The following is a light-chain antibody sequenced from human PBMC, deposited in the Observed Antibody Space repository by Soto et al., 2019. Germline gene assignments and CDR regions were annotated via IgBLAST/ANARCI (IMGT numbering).Light chain of an antibody. CDR3: SSYAGSNNLGV. Sequence: QSVLTQPPSASGSPGQSVTISCTGTSSDVGDYSYVSWYQQHPGKAPKLMIYEVTKRPSGVPDRFSGSKSGNTASLTVSGPQPEDEADYYCSSYAGSNNLGVFGGGTKVTVL. V-gene: IGLV2-8*01. CDR2: EVT. CDR1: SSDVGDYSY. J-gene: IGLJ2*01.